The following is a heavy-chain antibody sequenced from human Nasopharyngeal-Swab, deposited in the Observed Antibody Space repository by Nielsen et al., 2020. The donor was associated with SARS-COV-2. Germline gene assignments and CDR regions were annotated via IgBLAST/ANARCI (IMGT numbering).Heavy chain of an antibody. D-gene: IGHD2-15*01. J-gene: IGHJ4*02. V-gene: IGHV4-39*01. CDR3: ARRGVVVRGGYYFDY. CDR2: IYYSGST. Sequence: PGKGLEWIRSIYYSGSTYYNPSLKSRVTISVDTSKNQFSLKLSSVTAADTAVYYCARRGVVVRGGYYFDYWGQGTLVTVSS.